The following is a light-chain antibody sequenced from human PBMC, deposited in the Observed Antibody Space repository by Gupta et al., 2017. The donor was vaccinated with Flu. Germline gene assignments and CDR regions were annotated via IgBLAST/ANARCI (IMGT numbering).Light chain of an antibody. Sequence: EIVLTQFPATLSLSPGESATLSCRASQSVSSYLAWYQQKPGQAPRLFIYDASNRATGIPARFSGSGSGTDFTLTISSLEPEDFAVYFCQQRSNWPLTFGGGTKVEIK. CDR1: QSVSSY. V-gene: IGKV3-11*01. J-gene: IGKJ4*01. CDR3: QQRSNWPLT. CDR2: DAS.